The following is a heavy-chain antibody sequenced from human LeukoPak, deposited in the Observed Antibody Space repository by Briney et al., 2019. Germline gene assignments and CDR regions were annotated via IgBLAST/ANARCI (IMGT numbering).Heavy chain of an antibody. D-gene: IGHD3-3*01. Sequence: PGGSLRLSCAASGFTFSSYWMHWVRQAPRKRLVWVSRINSDGSSTSYADSVKGRFTISRDNAKNTLYLQMSSLRAEDTAVYYCARVRDFWSGYYYYYYMDVWGKGTTVTVSS. CDR3: ARVRDFWSGYYYYYYMDV. CDR1: GFTFSSYW. V-gene: IGHV3-74*01. J-gene: IGHJ6*03. CDR2: INSDGSST.